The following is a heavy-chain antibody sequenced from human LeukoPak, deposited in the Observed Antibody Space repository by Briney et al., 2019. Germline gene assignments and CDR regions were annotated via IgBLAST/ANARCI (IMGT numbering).Heavy chain of an antibody. CDR3: ARDHILVVAATPGSGWFDP. CDR1: GGSISSGDYY. Sequence: SETLSLTCTVSGGSISSGDYYWSWIRQPPGKGLEWIGYIYYSGSTYYNPSLKSRVTISVDTSKNQFSLKLSSVTAADTAVYYCARDHILVVAATPGSGWFDPWGQGTLVTVSS. V-gene: IGHV4-30-4*01. D-gene: IGHD2-15*01. CDR2: IYYSGST. J-gene: IGHJ5*02.